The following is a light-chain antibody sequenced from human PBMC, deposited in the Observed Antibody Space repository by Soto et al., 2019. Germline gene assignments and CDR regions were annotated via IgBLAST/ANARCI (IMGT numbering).Light chain of an antibody. Sequence: QSALTQPASVSGAPGQSITISCTGSSSDVGGYNCVSWYQQHPGKAPKLMIYDVTNRPSGVSDRFSGSKSGNTASLTISGLQPEDEADYYCSSFTTSVTLVFGGGTKLTGL. J-gene: IGLJ2*01. V-gene: IGLV2-14*01. CDR3: SSFTTSVTLV. CDR2: DVT. CDR1: SSDVGGYNC.